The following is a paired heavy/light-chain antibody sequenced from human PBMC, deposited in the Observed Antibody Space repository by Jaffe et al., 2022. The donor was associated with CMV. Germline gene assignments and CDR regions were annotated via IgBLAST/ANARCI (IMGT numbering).Heavy chain of an antibody. CDR3: ARGSFKVGVSAGSFDI. CDR2: IYGSGST. J-gene: IGHJ3*02. V-gene: IGHV4-4*07. Sequence: QVQLQESGPGLVKPSETLSLTCSVSGGSISSYYWSWIRQCVGKGPEWIGRIYGSGSTNYNPSLNSRVTMSIDTSKNQFSLKLGAVTAADTAMYYCARGSFKVGVSAGSFDIWGQGTMVTVSS. D-gene: IGHD1-26*01. CDR1: GGSISSYY.
Light chain of an antibody. V-gene: IGLV2-23*02. CDR1: SSDVGSYDL. Sequence: QSALTQPASVSGSPGQSITISCTGTSSDVGSYDLVSWYQQHPGKAPKLMIYEVNKWPSGVSDRFSGSKSGNTASLTISGLQAEDEADYYCCSFAGSSPPNWVFGGGTKLTVL. CDR3: CSFAGSSPPNWV. CDR2: EVN. J-gene: IGLJ3*02.